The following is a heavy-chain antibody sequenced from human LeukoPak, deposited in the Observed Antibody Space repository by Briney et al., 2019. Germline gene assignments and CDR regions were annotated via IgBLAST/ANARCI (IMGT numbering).Heavy chain of an antibody. J-gene: IGHJ6*02. CDR2: INSDGSST. CDR3: ARDVLRYFDWLLYPQYYYYGMDV. D-gene: IGHD3-9*01. Sequence: GGSLRLSCAASGFTFSSYWMHWVRQAPGKGLVWVSRINSDGSSTSYADSVKGRFTISRDNAKNTLYLQMNSLRAEDTVVYYCARDVLRYFDWLLYPQYYYYGMDVWGQGTTVTVSS. V-gene: IGHV3-74*01. CDR1: GFTFSSYW.